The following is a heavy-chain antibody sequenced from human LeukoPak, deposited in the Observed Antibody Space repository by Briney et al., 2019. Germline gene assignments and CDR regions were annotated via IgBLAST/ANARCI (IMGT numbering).Heavy chain of an antibody. CDR2: INPNSGGT. CDR1: GYTFTGYY. Sequence: ASVKVSCKASGYTFTGYYMHWVRQAPGQGLEWMGWINPNSGGTNYAQKFRGRVTMTRDTSISTAYMELSRLRSDDTAVYYCARGPNYYGSGSYYANFDYWGQGTLVTVSS. V-gene: IGHV1-2*02. CDR3: ARGPNYYGSGSYYANFDY. D-gene: IGHD3-10*01. J-gene: IGHJ4*02.